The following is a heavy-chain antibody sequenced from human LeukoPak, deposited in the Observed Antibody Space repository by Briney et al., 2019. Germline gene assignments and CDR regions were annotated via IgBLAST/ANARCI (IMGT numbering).Heavy chain of an antibody. V-gene: IGHV3-7*03. Sequence: TGGSLRLSCAASGFTFSSYWMSWVRQAPGKGLEWVANIKQDGSEKYYVDSVKGRFTISRDNAKNSLYLQMNSLRAEDTAVYYCARKRSGWLNWYFDLWGRGTLVTVSS. CDR2: IKQDGSEK. CDR1: GFTFSSYW. D-gene: IGHD6-19*01. J-gene: IGHJ2*01. CDR3: ARKRSGWLNWYFDL.